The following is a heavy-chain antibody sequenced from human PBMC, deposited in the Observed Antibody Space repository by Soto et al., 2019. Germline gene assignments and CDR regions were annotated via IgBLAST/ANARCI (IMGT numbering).Heavy chain of an antibody. CDR1: GGTFSSYA. V-gene: IGHV1-69*12. D-gene: IGHD1-7*01. CDR3: ARDRGWNSPGRYYYYGMDV. Sequence: QVQLVQSGAEVKKPGSSVKVSCKASGGTFSSYAISWVRHAPGQGLEWMGGIIPIFGTANYAQKFQGRVTITADESTSTAYMELSSLRSEDTAVYYCARDRGWNSPGRYYYYGMDVWGQGTTVTVSS. J-gene: IGHJ6*02. CDR2: IIPIFGTA.